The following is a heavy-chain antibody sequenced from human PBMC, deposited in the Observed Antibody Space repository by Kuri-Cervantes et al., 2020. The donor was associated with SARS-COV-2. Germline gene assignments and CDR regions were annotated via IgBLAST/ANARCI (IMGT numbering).Heavy chain of an antibody. CDR2: INHSGST. V-gene: IGHV4-34*01. Sequence: ESLKISCAVYGGSFSGYYWSWIRQPPGKGLEWIGEINHSGSTNYNPSLKSRVTISVDTSKNQFSLKLSSVTAADTAVYYCARGGMVRFLYYWGQGTLVTVSS. CDR3: ARGGMVRFLYY. J-gene: IGHJ4*02. CDR1: GGSFSGYY. D-gene: IGHD3-3*01.